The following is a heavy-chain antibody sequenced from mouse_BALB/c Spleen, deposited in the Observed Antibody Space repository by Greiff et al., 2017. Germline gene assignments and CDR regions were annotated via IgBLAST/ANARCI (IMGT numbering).Heavy chain of an antibody. CDR3: ARGLNFLYAMDY. CDR2: IWAGGST. D-gene: IGHD2-2*01. J-gene: IGHJ4*01. CDR1: GFSLTSYG. Sequence: VMLVESGPGLVAPSQSLSITCTVSGFSLTSYGVHWVRQPPGKGLEWLGVIWAGGSTNYNSALMSRLSISKDNSKSQVFLKMNSLQTDDTAMYYCARGLNFLYAMDYWGQGTSVTVSS. V-gene: IGHV2-9*02.